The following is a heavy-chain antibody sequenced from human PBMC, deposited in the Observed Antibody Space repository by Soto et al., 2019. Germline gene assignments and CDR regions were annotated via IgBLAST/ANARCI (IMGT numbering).Heavy chain of an antibody. Sequence: QVQLQESGPGLVKPSQTLSLTCTFSGGSISSGGYYWTWIRQHPGKGLEWIGYNYYSGINYYNPSLKSQVTTSLDTSKNQFSLKLSSVTAADTAVYYCARGSSIAGLYYGMDVWGQGTTVTVSS. CDR2: NYYSGIN. D-gene: IGHD6-6*01. J-gene: IGHJ6*02. V-gene: IGHV4-31*01. CDR1: GGSISSGGYY. CDR3: ARGSSIAGLYYGMDV.